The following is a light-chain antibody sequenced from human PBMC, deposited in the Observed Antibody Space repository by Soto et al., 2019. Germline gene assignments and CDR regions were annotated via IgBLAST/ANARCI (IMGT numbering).Light chain of an antibody. J-gene: IGKJ1*01. Sequence: VLTQSPDSLSLSPGERATLSCRADQYISTKLAWHQQKPGQAPRLLFSGASNSATDTPDRFSGSGSGTDFTLIISRLETEDFAMYYCQQYGDSPWTFGQGTRVDFK. CDR1: QYISTK. CDR2: GAS. CDR3: QQYGDSPWT. V-gene: IGKV3-20*01.